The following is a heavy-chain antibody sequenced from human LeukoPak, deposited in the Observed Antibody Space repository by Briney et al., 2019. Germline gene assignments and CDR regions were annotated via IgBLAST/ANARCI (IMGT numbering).Heavy chain of an antibody. V-gene: IGHV4-34*01. CDR3: ARSTPYYYGSGFHLDR. CDR2: INHSGST. J-gene: IGHJ4*02. CDR1: GGSFSGYY. Sequence: PSETLSLTCAVYGGSFSGYYWSWIRQPPGKGLEWIGEINHSGSTNYNPSLKSRVTISVDTSKNQFSLKLSSVTAADTAVYYCARSTPYYYGSGFHLDRWGQGTLVTVSS. D-gene: IGHD3-10*01.